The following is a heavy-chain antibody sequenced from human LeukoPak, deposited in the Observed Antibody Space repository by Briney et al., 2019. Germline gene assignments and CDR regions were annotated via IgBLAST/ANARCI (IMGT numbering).Heavy chain of an antibody. V-gene: IGHV3-30*04. J-gene: IGHJ4*02. CDR1: GFTFSSYA. CDR3: ARDSLPYYYDSSGYYYPNYFDY. CDR2: ISYDGSNK. D-gene: IGHD3-22*01. Sequence: GGSLRLSCAASGFTFSSYAMHWVRQAPGKGLEWVAVISYDGSNKYYADSVKGRFTISRDNSKNTLYLQMNSLRAEDTAVYYCARDSLPYYYDSSGYYYPNYFDYWGQGTLVTVSS.